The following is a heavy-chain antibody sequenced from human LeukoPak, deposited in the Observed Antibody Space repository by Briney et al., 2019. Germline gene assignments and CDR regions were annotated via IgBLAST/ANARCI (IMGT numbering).Heavy chain of an antibody. CDR1: GYTFTGYY. Sequence: GASVKVSCKASGYTFTGYYMHWVRQAPGQGLEWMGWINPNSGGTNYAQKFQGRVTMTRDTSISTAYMELSRLRSDDTAVYYCAGPWGYRSGAFDIWGQGTMVTVSS. CDR2: INPNSGGT. CDR3: AGPWGYRSGAFDI. V-gene: IGHV1-2*02. J-gene: IGHJ3*02. D-gene: IGHD6-13*01.